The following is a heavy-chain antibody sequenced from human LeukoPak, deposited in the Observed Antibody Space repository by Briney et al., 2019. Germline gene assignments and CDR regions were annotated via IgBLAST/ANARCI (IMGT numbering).Heavy chain of an antibody. CDR1: GYTFTIYY. Sequence: ASVKLSFKASGYTFTIYYMHWVRQGPGQGLEWMGIINPSGGSTSYAQKFQGRVTMTRDMSTSTVYMELSSLRSEDTAVYYCARGLNGDYVINKYNYYYYYMDVWGKGSTVTVSS. D-gene: IGHD4-17*01. CDR3: ARGLNGDYVINKYNYYYYYMDV. J-gene: IGHJ6*03. CDR2: INPSGGST. V-gene: IGHV1-46*01.